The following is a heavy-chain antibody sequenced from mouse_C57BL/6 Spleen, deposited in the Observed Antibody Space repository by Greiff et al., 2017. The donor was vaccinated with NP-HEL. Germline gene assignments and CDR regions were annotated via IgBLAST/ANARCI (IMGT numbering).Heavy chain of an antibody. CDR2: INPGSGGT. Sequence: VKLMESGAELVRPGTSVKVSCKASGYAFTNYLIEWVKQRPGQGLEWIGVINPGSGGTNYNEKFKGKATLTADKSSSTAYMQLSSLTSEDSAVYFCARNVYFDYWGQGTTLTVSS. V-gene: IGHV1-54*01. CDR1: GYAFTNYL. J-gene: IGHJ2*01. CDR3: ARNVYFDY.